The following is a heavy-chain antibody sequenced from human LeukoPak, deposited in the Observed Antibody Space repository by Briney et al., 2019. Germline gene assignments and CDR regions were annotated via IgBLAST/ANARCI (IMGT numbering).Heavy chain of an antibody. CDR1: GGSFSGYY. CDR3: ARDVVVVPADIHYGMDV. J-gene: IGHJ6*02. Sequence: PSETLSLTCAVYGGSFSGYYWSWIRQPPGKGLEWIGEINHSGSTNYNPSLKSRVTISVDTSKNQFSLNLSSVTAADTAVYYCARDVVVVPADIHYGMDVWGQGTTVTVSS. D-gene: IGHD2-2*01. V-gene: IGHV4-34*01. CDR2: INHSGST.